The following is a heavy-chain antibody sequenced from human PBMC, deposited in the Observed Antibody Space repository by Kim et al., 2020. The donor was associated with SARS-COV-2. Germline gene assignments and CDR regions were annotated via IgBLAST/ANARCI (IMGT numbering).Heavy chain of an antibody. CDR2: NK. J-gene: IGHJ4*02. V-gene: IGHV3-30*02. Sequence: NKYYPDSVKGRFTISRGNSENTLYLQINSLRPEDAAIYYCVKRGPDAFDYWGQGTLVTVSS. D-gene: IGHD2-8*01. CDR3: VKRGPDAFDY.